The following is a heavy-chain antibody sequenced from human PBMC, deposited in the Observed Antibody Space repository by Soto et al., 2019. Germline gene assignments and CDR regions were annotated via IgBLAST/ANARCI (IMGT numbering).Heavy chain of an antibody. CDR1: GYTFTSYD. Sequence: QVQLVQSGAEVKKPGASVKVSCKASGYTFTSYDINWVRQATGQGLEWMRWMNPNSGNTGYAQKFQGRVTMTRNTSISTAYMELSSLRSEDTAVYYCARGHTIFGVVIMGAVDYWGQGTLVTVSS. J-gene: IGHJ4*02. V-gene: IGHV1-8*01. D-gene: IGHD3-3*01. CDR2: MNPNSGNT. CDR3: ARGHTIFGVVIMGAVDY.